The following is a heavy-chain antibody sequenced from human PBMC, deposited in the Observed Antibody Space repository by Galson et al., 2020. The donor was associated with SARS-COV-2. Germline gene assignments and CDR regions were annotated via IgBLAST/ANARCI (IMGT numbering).Heavy chain of an antibody. CDR2: IRHSGTT. V-gene: IGHV4-34*01. CDR1: GGSFSSYY. D-gene: IGHD3-16*02. CDR3: ASAQNYDYVGGSYRPWAFDL. J-gene: IGHJ3*01. Sequence: SQASETLSLTCTVYGGSFSSYYWTWIRQSPGKGLEWIGEIRHSGTTNHNPSLKSRVSISIDTSKRQVSLTLTSVTAGDTAVYYCASAQNYDYVGGSYRPWAFDLWGQGTMVSVSS.